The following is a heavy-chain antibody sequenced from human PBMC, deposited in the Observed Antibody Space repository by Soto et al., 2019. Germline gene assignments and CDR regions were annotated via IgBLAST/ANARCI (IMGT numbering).Heavy chain of an antibody. J-gene: IGHJ4*02. CDR1: GFTFTGYY. V-gene: IGHV1-2*02. Sequence: RASVTAACKASGFTFTGYYMHWVRQAPGQGLEWMGWINPNSGGTNYAQKFQGRVTMTRDTSISTAYMELSRLRSDDTAVHYCARGQRTGTRTGWGQGTLVTVSS. D-gene: IGHD1-1*01. CDR3: ARGQRTGTRTG. CDR2: INPNSGGT.